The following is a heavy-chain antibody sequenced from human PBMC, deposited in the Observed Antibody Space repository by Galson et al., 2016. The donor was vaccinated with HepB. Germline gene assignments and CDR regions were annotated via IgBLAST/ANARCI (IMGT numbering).Heavy chain of an antibody. CDR2: ISSRSTYI. CDR3: TRTDVDRATIRAFDL. CDR1: GFTFSSHS. Sequence: SLRLSCASSGFTFSSHSMNWVRQAPGKGLEWVSSISSRSTYIYYADSVTGRFSISRDNAKKSLSLQMNSLRVEDTAVYYCTRTDVDRATIRAFDLWGQGTMVTVSS. V-gene: IGHV3-21*01. D-gene: IGHD5-24*01. J-gene: IGHJ3*01.